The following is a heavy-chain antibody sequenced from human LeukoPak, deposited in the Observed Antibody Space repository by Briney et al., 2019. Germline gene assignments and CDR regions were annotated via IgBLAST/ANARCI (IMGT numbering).Heavy chain of an antibody. V-gene: IGHV4-34*01. CDR1: GGSFSGYY. D-gene: IGHD1-26*01. Sequence: SETLSLTCAVYGGSFSGYYWSWIRQPPGKGLEWIGEINHSGSTNYNPSLKSRVTISVDTSKNQFSLKLSSVTAADTAVYYCARTNRGFSSDYYYYGMDVWGQGTTVTVSS. J-gene: IGHJ6*02. CDR3: ARTNRGFSSDYYYYGMDV. CDR2: INHSGST.